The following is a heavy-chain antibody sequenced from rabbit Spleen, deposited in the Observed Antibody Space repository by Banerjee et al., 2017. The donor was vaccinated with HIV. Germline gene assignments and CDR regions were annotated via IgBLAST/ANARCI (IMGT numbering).Heavy chain of an antibody. J-gene: IGHJ4*01. Sequence: QSLEESGGDLVKPGASLTLTCTASGFSFSNSAYMWWVRQAPGKGLEWIGCIRTGDGVTYYASWAKGRFTISKTSSTVDLKMTSLTAADTATYFCARGIDTSAWGGDLWGPGTLVTVS. CDR2: IRTGDGVT. CDR3: ARGIDTSAWGGDL. CDR1: GFSFSNSAY. D-gene: IGHD4-1*01. V-gene: IGHV1S40*01.